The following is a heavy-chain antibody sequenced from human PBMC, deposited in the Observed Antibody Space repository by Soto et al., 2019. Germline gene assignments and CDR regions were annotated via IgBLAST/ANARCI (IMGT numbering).Heavy chain of an antibody. CDR1: GYTFSGYA. V-gene: IGHV1-18*01. CDR2: ISAYNGNT. Sequence: QVQLVQSGAEVKKPGASLKVSCKASGYTFSGYAMGWVRQAPGQGLEWMGWISAYNGNTDYAQKFQGRVTMTTDTSTSTAYMELRSLTSDDTAVYYCARPFGDYGDYAWSLRYWGQGTLVNVSS. D-gene: IGHD4-17*01. J-gene: IGHJ4*02. CDR3: ARPFGDYGDYAWSLRY.